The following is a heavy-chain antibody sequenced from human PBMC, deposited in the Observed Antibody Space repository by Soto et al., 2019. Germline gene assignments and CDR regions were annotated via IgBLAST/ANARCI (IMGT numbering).Heavy chain of an antibody. CDR2: IYYSGST. CDR1: GGSISSYY. D-gene: IGHD1-26*01. CDR3: ARGVSGSYHGAFDI. Sequence: SETLSLTCTVSGGSISSYYLSWIRQPPGKGLEWIGYIYYSGSTNYNPSLKSRVTISVDTSKNQFSLKLSSVTAADTAVYFCARGVSGSYHGAFDIWGQGTMVTVSS. J-gene: IGHJ3*02. V-gene: IGHV4-59*08.